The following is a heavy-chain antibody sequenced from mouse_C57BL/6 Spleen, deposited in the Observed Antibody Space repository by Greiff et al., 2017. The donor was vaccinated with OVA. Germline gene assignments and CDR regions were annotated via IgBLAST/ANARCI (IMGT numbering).Heavy chain of an antibody. D-gene: IGHD1-1*01. J-gene: IGHJ1*03. CDR1: GFSLSTFGMG. Sequence: QVQLKESGPGILQPSQTLSLTCSFSGFSLSTFGMGVGWIRQPSGKGLEWLAHIWWDDDKYYNPALKSRLTISKDTSKNQVFLKIANVDTADTATYYCARIPLYYYGSSSYWYFDVWGTGTTVTVSS. CDR3: ARIPLYYYGSSSYWYFDV. CDR2: IWWDDDK. V-gene: IGHV8-8*01.